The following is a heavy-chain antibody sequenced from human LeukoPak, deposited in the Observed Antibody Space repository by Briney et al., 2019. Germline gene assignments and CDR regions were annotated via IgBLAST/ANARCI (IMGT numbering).Heavy chain of an antibody. CDR3: ARSGFGVVITYYYYGMDV. J-gene: IGHJ6*02. CDR1: GFTFSSYW. Sequence: GGSLRLSCAASGFTFSSYWMSWVRQAPGKGLEWVANIKQDGSEKYYVDSVKGRFTISRDNAKNSLYLQMNSLRAEDTAVYYCARSGFGVVITYYYYGMDVWGQGTTVTVSS. D-gene: IGHD3-3*01. V-gene: IGHV3-7*03. CDR2: IKQDGSEK.